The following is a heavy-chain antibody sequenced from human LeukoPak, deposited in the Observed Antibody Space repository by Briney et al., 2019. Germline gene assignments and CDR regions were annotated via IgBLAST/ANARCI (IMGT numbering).Heavy chain of an antibody. Sequence: GGSLRLSCVASGFNFSDYYMNWIRQSPGKGLQWVANIKTDGSEKYYVDSVKGRFTISRDNAKNSLYLQMNSLRAEDTAVYYCATYSSLNRREFQYWGQGTLLTVPS. V-gene: IGHV3-7*01. D-gene: IGHD3-22*01. J-gene: IGHJ1*01. CDR2: IKTDGSEK. CDR3: ATYSSLNRREFQY. CDR1: GFNFSDYY.